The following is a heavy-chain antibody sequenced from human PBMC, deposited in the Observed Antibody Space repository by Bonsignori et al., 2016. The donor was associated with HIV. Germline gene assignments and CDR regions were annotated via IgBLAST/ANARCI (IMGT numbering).Heavy chain of an antibody. V-gene: IGHV4-38-2*02. Sequence: WIRQPPGKGLEWVAIIHHTGNAYYNPSLKSRVTILVDTSKNQFSLRLTSVTAADTAVYYCAREPPQNSGDYAGGCWGLGTLVTVSS. J-gene: IGHJ4*02. CDR2: IHHTGNA. D-gene: IGHD1-26*01. CDR3: AREPPQNSGDYAGGC.